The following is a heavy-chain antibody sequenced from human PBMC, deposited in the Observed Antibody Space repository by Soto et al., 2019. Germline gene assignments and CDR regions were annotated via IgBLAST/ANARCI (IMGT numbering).Heavy chain of an antibody. D-gene: IGHD4-17*01. CDR2: INAGNGNT. Sequence: QVQLVQSGAEVKKPGASVKVSCKASGYTFTSYAMHWVRQAPGQRLEWMGWINAGNGNTKYSQKFQGRVTITRDTSASTASMELSSLRSEDTAVYYCASPSAKPHIYGDYAPNAFDIWGQGTMVTVSS. J-gene: IGHJ3*02. CDR1: GYTFTSYA. V-gene: IGHV1-3*01. CDR3: ASPSAKPHIYGDYAPNAFDI.